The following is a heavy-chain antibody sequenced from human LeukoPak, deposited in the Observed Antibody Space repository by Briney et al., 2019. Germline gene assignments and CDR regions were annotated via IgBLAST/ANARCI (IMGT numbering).Heavy chain of an antibody. CDR3: ASGGWYYFDY. CDR2: INLSGGST. J-gene: IGHJ4*02. Sequence: ASVKVPCTASGYTFTSYYMHWVRQAPGQGLEWMGIINLSGGSTSYAQKFQGRVTMTRDTSTSTVYMELSSLRSEDAAVYYCASGGWYYFDYWGQGTLVTVSS. V-gene: IGHV1-46*01. D-gene: IGHD6-19*01. CDR1: GYTFTSYY.